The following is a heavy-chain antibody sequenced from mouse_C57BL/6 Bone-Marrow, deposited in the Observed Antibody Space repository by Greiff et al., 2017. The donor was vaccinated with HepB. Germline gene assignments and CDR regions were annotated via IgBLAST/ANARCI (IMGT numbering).Heavy chain of an antibody. J-gene: IGHJ2*01. Sequence: QVQLKESGAELARPGASVKLSCKASGYTFTSYGISWVKQRTGQGLEWIGEIYPRSGNTYYNEKFKGKATLTADKSSSTAYMELRSLTSEDSAVYFCARVAITPVVGGYWGQGTTLTVSS. D-gene: IGHD1-1*01. CDR2: IYPRSGNT. CDR1: GYTFTSYG. CDR3: ARVAITPVVGGY. V-gene: IGHV1-81*01.